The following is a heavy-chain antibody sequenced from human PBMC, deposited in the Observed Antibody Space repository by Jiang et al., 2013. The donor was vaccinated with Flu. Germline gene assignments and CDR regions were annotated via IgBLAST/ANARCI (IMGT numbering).Heavy chain of an antibody. Sequence: SGAEVKKPGASVKVSCKASGYTFISYGFNWVRQAPGQGLEWMGWISGYNGNTNYAQKLQGRVTMTTDTSTNTAYMELRSLRSDDTAVYYCARGDPHYSNYGDYWGQGTLVTVSS. CDR1: GYTFISYG. CDR3: ARGDPHYSNYGDY. D-gene: IGHD4-11*01. J-gene: IGHJ4*02. V-gene: IGHV1-18*04. CDR2: ISGYNGNT.